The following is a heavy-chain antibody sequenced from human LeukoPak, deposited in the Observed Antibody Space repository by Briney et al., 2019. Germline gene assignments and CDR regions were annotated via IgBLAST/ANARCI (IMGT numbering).Heavy chain of an antibody. D-gene: IGHD1-26*01. V-gene: IGHV3-74*01. CDR3: ARGAGIVGSTTPFDY. J-gene: IGHJ4*02. Sequence: PGGSLRLSCAASGFTFSNYWMPWVRHTPGKGLVWVSRIDTDETTGFADPVKGRFTISRDNAKNTLYLQMDSLRAEDTAVYYCARGAGIVGSTTPFDYWGQGALVTVSS. CDR2: IDTDETT. CDR1: GFTFSNYW.